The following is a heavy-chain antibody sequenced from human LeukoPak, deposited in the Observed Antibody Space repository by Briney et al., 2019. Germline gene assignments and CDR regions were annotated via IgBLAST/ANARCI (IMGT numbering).Heavy chain of an antibody. CDR2: INASGSFV. Sequence: GGSLRLSCAAPGFTFSSYTLNWVRQAPGKGLEWVSSINASGSFVYYADSVKGRFTISRDNAKNSLYLQMNSLRAEDTAMYFCARDLGDPYNYYYYFYMDVWGKGTTVTVSS. D-gene: IGHD5-24*01. V-gene: IGHV3-21*01. CDR1: GFTFSSYT. J-gene: IGHJ6*03. CDR3: ARDLGDPYNYYYYFYMDV.